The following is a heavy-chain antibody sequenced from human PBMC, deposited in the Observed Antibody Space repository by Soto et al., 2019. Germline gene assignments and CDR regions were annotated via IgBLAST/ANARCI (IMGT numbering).Heavy chain of an antibody. D-gene: IGHD1-26*01. Sequence: EVQLVKSGGGLVQPGGSLRLSCAASGFTFSSYWMHWVRQAPGKGLVWVSRINSDGSSTSYADSVKGRFTISRDNAKNTLNLKITSLRARDTAVYYCARVRGSDRNYFANWGQGPLFPVSP. J-gene: IGHJ4*02. CDR3: ARVRGSDRNYFAN. CDR2: INSDGSST. V-gene: IGHV3-74*01. CDR1: GFTFSSYW.